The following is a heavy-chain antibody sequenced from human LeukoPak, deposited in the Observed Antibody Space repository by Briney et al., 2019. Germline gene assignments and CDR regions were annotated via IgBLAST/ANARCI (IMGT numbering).Heavy chain of an antibody. Sequence: GGSLRLSCAASGFTFSSYVMHWVRQAPGKGLEWCSFISSSSSYIYYADSVKGRFPISRDNAKNSLYLQMNSLRAEDTAVYYCAGGTMFPYYFDYWGQGSLVTVSS. V-gene: IGHV3-21*01. D-gene: IGHD3-10*02. CDR2: ISSSSSYI. CDR1: GFTFSSYV. J-gene: IGHJ4*02. CDR3: AGGTMFPYYFDY.